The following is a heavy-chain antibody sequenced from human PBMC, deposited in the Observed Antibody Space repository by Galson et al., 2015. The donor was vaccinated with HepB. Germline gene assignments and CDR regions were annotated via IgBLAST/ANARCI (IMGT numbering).Heavy chain of an antibody. Sequence: SLRLSCAASGFTFSSHAMSWVRQAPGKGLEWVSGISGDGGNTHFADSVKGRFTISRDNSKNTLSLEMYSLRAEDAAVYYCAKVLEASGTTWDFDYWGQGTLVTVSS. CDR2: ISGDGGNT. D-gene: IGHD1-1*01. CDR3: AKVLEASGTTWDFDY. V-gene: IGHV3-23*01. J-gene: IGHJ4*02. CDR1: GFTFSSHA.